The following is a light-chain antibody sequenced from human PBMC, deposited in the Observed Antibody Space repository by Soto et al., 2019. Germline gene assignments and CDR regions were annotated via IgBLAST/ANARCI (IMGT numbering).Light chain of an antibody. J-gene: IGLJ2*01. CDR1: SGSIASNY. CDR2: KDN. CDR3: QSYDDSNHVV. V-gene: IGLV6-57*04. Sequence: NFMLTQPHSVSESPGKTVTISCTHSSGSIASNYVQWFQQRPGSAPTTVIYKDNHRPSGVPDRFSGSIDSSSNSASLTISGLKTEDEADYCCQSYDDSNHVVFGGGTKLTVL.